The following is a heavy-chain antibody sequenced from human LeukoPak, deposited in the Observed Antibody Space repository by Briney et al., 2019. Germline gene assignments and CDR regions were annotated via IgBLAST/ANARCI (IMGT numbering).Heavy chain of an antibody. CDR1: GFTFSSYA. Sequence: GGSLRLSCAASGFTFSSYAMSWVRQAPGKGLEWVSAISGSGGSTYYADSAKGRFTISRDNSKNTLYLQMNSLRAEDTAVYYCAKDPGSGSGQYWGQGTLVTVSS. CDR2: ISGSGGST. CDR3: AKDPGSGSGQY. J-gene: IGHJ4*02. D-gene: IGHD3-10*01. V-gene: IGHV3-23*01.